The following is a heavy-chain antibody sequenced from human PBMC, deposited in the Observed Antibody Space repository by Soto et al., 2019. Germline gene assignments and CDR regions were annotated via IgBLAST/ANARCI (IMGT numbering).Heavy chain of an antibody. CDR1: GGSISSSSYY. V-gene: IGHV4-39*01. D-gene: IGHD3-10*01. CDR3: ASLPLLWGLDY. CDR2: IYYSGST. Sequence: SETLSLTCTVSGGSISSSSYYWGWIRQPPGKGLEWIGSIYYSGSTYYNPSLKSRVTISVDTSKNQFSLKLSSVTAADTAVYYCASLPLLWGLDYWGQGTLVTVSS. J-gene: IGHJ4*02.